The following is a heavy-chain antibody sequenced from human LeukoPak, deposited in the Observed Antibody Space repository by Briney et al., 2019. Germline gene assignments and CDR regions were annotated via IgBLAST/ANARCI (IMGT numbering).Heavy chain of an antibody. CDR1: GFTFSSYG. CDR2: IGGSGRGT. D-gene: IGHD3-22*01. V-gene: IGHV3-23*01. CDR3: AKFDYYDSSGHLVGDAFDI. J-gene: IGHJ3*02. Sequence: PGGSLRLSCAASGFTFSSYGMSWVRQAPGKGLQWVSSIGGSGRGTYYTDSVKGRFTVSRDNSKNTLYLQMDSLRAEDTAVYYCAKFDYYDSSGHLVGDAFDIWGQGTMATVSS.